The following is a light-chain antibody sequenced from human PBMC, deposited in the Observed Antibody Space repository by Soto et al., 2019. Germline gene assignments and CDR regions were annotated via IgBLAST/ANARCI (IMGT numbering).Light chain of an antibody. CDR2: DAS. J-gene: IGKJ1*01. CDR3: QQYNSYSPRT. V-gene: IGKV1-5*01. Sequence: DIQMTQSPSTLSASVVDRVTITCRASQSISSWLAWYQQKPGKAPKLLIYDASSLESGVPSRFSGSGSGTEFTLTISSLQSDDFATYYCQQYNSYSPRTFGQGTKVDI. CDR1: QSISSW.